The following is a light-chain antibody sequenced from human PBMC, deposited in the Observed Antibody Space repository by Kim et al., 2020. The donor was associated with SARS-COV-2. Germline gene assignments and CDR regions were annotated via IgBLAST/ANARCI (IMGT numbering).Light chain of an antibody. CDR3: GTWDSSLSTVV. CDR2: DNN. J-gene: IGLJ2*01. V-gene: IGLV1-51*01. CDR1: SSNSGNNY. Sequence: GQKVTISCAGSSSNSGNNYVSWYQQLPGTAPKLLIYDNNKRPSGSPDRFSGSESGTSATLGITGLQTGDEADYYCGTWDSSLSTVVFGGGTKVTVL.